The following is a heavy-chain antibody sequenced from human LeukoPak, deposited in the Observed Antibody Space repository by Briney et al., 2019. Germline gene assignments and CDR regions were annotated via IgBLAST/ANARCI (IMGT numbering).Heavy chain of an antibody. D-gene: IGHD3/OR15-3a*01. CDR1: GYSISSGYY. V-gene: IGHV4-38-2*02. J-gene: IGHJ4*02. CDR2: IYYSGNT. CDR3: ARQTGSGLFILP. Sequence: SETLSLACTVSGYSISSGYYWGWIRQPPGKGLEWIGSIYYSGNTYYNASLKSQVSISIDTSKNQFSLRLTSVTAADTAVYYCARQTGSGLFILPGGQGTLVTVSS.